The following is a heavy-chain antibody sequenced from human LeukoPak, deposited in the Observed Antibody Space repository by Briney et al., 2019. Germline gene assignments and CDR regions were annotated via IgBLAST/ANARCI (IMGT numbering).Heavy chain of an antibody. J-gene: IGHJ3*02. CDR3: ARDYDSSGPGAFDI. Sequence: SQTLSLTCTVSGGSISSGSYYWSWIRQPAGKGLEWIGRIYTSGSTYYNPSLKSRVTISVDTSKNQFSLKLSSVTAADTAVYYCARDYDSSGPGAFDIWGQGTMVTVSS. CDR2: IYTSGST. V-gene: IGHV4-61*02. CDR1: GGSISSGSYY. D-gene: IGHD3-22*01.